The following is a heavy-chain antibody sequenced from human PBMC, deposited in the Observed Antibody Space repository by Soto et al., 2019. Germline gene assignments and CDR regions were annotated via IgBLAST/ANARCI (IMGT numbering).Heavy chain of an antibody. CDR3: ARVYSGYDFDY. J-gene: IGHJ4*02. CDR2: MNPNSGNT. CDR1: GYTVTSYD. V-gene: IGHV1-8*01. D-gene: IGHD5-12*01. Sequence: SVKVSCNASGYTVTSYDINWVLQATGQGLEWMGWMNPNSGNTGYAQKFQGRVTMTRNTSISTAYMELSSLRSEDTAVYYCARVYSGYDFDYWGQGTLVTVSS.